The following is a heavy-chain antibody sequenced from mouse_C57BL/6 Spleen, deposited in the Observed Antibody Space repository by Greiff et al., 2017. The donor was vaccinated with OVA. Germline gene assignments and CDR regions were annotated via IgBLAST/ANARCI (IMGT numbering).Heavy chain of an antibody. CDR2: IDPSDSYT. V-gene: IGHV1-50*01. D-gene: IGHD3-2*02. CDR1: GYTFTSYW. Sequence: QVQLQQPGAELVKPGASVKLSCKASGYTFTSYWMQWVKQRPGQGLEWIGEIDPSDSYTNYNQKFKGKATLTVDTSSSTAYMQLSSLTSEDSAVYYCASRQLRLLSFDYWGQGTTLTVSS. CDR3: ASRQLRLLSFDY. J-gene: IGHJ2*01.